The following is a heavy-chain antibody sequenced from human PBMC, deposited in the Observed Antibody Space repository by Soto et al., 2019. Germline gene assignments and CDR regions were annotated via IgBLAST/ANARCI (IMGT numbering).Heavy chain of an antibody. J-gene: IGHJ5*02. D-gene: IGHD3-22*01. CDR1: GGSISSYY. CDR2: IYYSGST. Sequence: KTSETLSLTCTVSGGSISSYYWSWTRQPPGKGLEWIGYIYYSGSTNYNPSLKSRVTISVDTSKNQFSLKLSSVTAADTAVYYCARDGYYDSSGYFRGWFDPWGQGTLVTVSS. V-gene: IGHV4-59*01. CDR3: ARDGYYDSSGYFRGWFDP.